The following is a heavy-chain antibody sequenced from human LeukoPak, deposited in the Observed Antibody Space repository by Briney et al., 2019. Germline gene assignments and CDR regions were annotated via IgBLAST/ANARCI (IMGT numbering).Heavy chain of an antibody. CDR1: GGSFSGYY. CDR3: ARGQVIYDSSGYAPNFDY. Sequence: SETLSLTCAVYGGSFSGYYWSWIRQPPGKGLEWMGGINHSGSTNYNPSLKSRVTISVDTSKNQFSLKLSSVTAADTAVYYCARGQVIYDSSGYAPNFDYWGQGTLVTVSS. CDR2: INHSGST. J-gene: IGHJ4*02. V-gene: IGHV4-34*01. D-gene: IGHD3-22*01.